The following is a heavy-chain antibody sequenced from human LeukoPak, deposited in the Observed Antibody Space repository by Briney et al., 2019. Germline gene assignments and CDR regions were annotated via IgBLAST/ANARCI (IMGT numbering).Heavy chain of an antibody. CDR2: IIPIFGTA. CDR1: GGTFSSYA. Sequence: SVKVSCKASGGTFSSYAISWVRQAPGQGLEWMGGIIPIFGTANHAQKFQGRVTMTRDTSISTAYMELSSLRSEDTAVYYCARVENDYVWGSHRPTPRFDPWGQGTLVTVSS. V-gene: IGHV1-69*05. CDR3: ARVENDYVWGSHRPTPRFDP. D-gene: IGHD3-16*02. J-gene: IGHJ5*02.